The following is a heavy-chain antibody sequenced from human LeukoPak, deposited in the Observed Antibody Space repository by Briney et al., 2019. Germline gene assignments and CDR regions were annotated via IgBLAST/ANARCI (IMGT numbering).Heavy chain of an antibody. D-gene: IGHD2-15*01. V-gene: IGHV4-59*01. CDR2: IYYSRST. CDR3: ARTYCSGGSCYSGSYWYFDL. Sequence: PSETLSLTCTVSGGSISSYSWSWIRQPPAKGLEGIGYIYYSRSTSYNPSLKSRVTISVDTSKNQLSLKLNSVTAADTAVYYCARTYCSGGSCYSGSYWYFDLWGRGTLVTVSS. J-gene: IGHJ2*01. CDR1: GGSISSYS.